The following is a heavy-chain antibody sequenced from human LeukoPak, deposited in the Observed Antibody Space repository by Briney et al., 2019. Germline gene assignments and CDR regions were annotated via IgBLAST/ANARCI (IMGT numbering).Heavy chain of an antibody. Sequence: GASVKVSCKASGYTFTGYYMHWVRQAPGQGLEWMGWINPNSGGTNYAQKFQGRVTMTRDTSISTAYMELSRLRSDDTAVYYCAKGDGDYFYYYYMDVWGKGTTVTVSS. J-gene: IGHJ6*03. CDR3: AKGDGDYFYYYYMDV. V-gene: IGHV1-2*02. CDR2: INPNSGGT. D-gene: IGHD4-17*01. CDR1: GYTFTGYY.